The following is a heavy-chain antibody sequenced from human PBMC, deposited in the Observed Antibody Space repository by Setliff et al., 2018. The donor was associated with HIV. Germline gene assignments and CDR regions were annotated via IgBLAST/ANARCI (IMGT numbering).Heavy chain of an antibody. CDR1: GYTFTSYG. CDR3: AKIAQPDYYDSSGYYPRGTFDI. Sequence: ASVKVSCKASGYTFTSYGISWVRQAPGQGLEWMGWISAYNGNTNFAQKLQGRVTMTTDTSTSTAYMELRSLRSDDTAVYYCAKIAQPDYYDSSGYYPRGTFDIWGQGTMVTVSS. D-gene: IGHD3-22*01. CDR2: ISAYNGNT. J-gene: IGHJ3*02. V-gene: IGHV1-18*01.